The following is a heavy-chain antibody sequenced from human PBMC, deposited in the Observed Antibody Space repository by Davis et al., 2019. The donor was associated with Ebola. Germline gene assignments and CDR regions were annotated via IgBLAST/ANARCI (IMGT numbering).Heavy chain of an antibody. CDR2: IYYTGST. CDR1: GDSISAYY. Sequence: SETLSLTCTVSGDSISAYYWSWIRQPPGKGLEWIGNIYYTGSTNYNPSLRGRVTMSVDTSQNQFSLKLSSVTAADTAVYYCARHEAPLGWYFDLWGRGTLVTVSS. CDR3: ARHEAPLGWYFDL. V-gene: IGHV4-59*08. J-gene: IGHJ2*01. D-gene: IGHD7-27*01.